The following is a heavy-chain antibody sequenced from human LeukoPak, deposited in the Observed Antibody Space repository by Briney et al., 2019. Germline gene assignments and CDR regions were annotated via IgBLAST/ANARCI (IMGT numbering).Heavy chain of an antibody. J-gene: IGHJ4*02. CDR1: GYTFTSYD. V-gene: IGHV1-46*01. D-gene: IGHD6-13*01. CDR2: INPSGGST. Sequence: ASVKVSCKASGYTFTSYDINWVRQAPGQGLEWMGIINPSGGSTSYAQKFQGRVTMTRDTPTSTVYMELSSLRSEDTAVYYCARGDRIAAAVGSSQADYWGQGTLVTVSS. CDR3: ARGDRIAAAVGSSQADY.